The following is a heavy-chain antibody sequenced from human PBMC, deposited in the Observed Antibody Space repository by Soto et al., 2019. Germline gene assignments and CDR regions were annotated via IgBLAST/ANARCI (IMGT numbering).Heavy chain of an antibody. Sequence: SVKVSGKASGGTFSSYAISWVRQAPGQGLEWMGGIIPIFDTANYAQKFQGRVTITADESTSTAYMELSSLRSEDTAVYYCARLPAAIGSMGDYWGQGTLVTVSS. J-gene: IGHJ4*02. CDR1: GGTFSSYA. CDR3: ARLPAAIGSMGDY. D-gene: IGHD2-2*02. V-gene: IGHV1-69*13. CDR2: IIPIFDTA.